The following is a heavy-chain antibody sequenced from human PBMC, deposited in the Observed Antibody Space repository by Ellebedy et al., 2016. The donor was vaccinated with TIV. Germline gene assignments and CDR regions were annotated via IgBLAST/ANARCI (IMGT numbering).Heavy chain of an antibody. Sequence: GGSLRLSCAASGFSFRSYWMSWVRQAPGKGLEWVANVRQDGNDKYYVDSVRGRFTISRDNAKKSLYLQMISLRAEDTAVYYCASDGSYGDFLSPTHAFENWGQGTMVIVSS. D-gene: IGHD4-17*01. CDR3: ASDGSYGDFLSPTHAFEN. J-gene: IGHJ3*02. CDR2: VRQDGNDK. CDR1: GFSFRSYW. V-gene: IGHV3-7*01.